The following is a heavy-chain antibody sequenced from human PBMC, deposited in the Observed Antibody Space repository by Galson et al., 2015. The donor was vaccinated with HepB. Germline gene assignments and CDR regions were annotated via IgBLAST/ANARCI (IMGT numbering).Heavy chain of an antibody. V-gene: IGHV2-70*01. CDR3: ARVPGIWTGGLGPFDP. J-gene: IGHJ5*02. CDR1: GFSLSSNGMC. CDR2: IAWDGNK. Sequence: PALVKPTQTLTLTCTFSGFSLSSNGMCVSWIRQPPGKALEWLALIAWDGNKYYSTSLKTRLTISKDTSRNRVVLTMTNMDPVDTATYYCARVPGIWTGGLGPFDPWGQGTLVTVSS. D-gene: IGHD3/OR15-3a*01.